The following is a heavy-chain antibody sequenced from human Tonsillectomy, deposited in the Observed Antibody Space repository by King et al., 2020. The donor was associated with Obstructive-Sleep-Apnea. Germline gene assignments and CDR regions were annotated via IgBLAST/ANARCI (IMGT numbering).Heavy chain of an antibody. J-gene: IGHJ4*02. Sequence: VQLQESGPGLVKPSETLSLTCTVSVDSISNYYWSCIRQPPGKGLEWIWYMYFSGNANYNPSLTSRVTISVDTSKIQFSLRLSSVTAADTAVYYCARHRGVEDYGGYGDYFDYWGQGTLVTVSS. V-gene: IGHV4-59*08. CDR3: ARHRGVEDYGGYGDYFDY. CDR1: VDSISNYY. D-gene: IGHD5-12*01. CDR2: MYFSGNA.